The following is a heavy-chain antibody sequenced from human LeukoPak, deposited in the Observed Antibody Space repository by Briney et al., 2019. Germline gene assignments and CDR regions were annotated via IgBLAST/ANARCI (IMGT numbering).Heavy chain of an antibody. Sequence: GGSLRLSCAAPGFTFSSYSMNWVRQAPGKGLEWVSYISSSSTIYYADSVKGRFTISRDNAKNSLYLQMNSLRAEDTAVYYCARGGQSYAFDIWGQGTMVTVSS. CDR2: ISSSSTI. V-gene: IGHV3-48*04. CDR3: ARGGQSYAFDI. D-gene: IGHD3-16*02. CDR1: GFTFSSYS. J-gene: IGHJ3*02.